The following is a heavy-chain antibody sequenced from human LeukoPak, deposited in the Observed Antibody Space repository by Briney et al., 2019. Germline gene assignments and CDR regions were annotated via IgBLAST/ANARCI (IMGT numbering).Heavy chain of an antibody. D-gene: IGHD1-26*01. V-gene: IGHV3-15*01. CDR2: IKSKTDGGRT. CDR3: TTDKGREGSGDPNDY. J-gene: IGHJ4*02. Sequence: PGGSLRLSCAASGFSLSDAWMSWIRQAPGKGLEWIGRIKSKTDGGRTDYAALAKGRFTVSRDDSKNMLYLQMNSLKTEDTAVYYCTTDKGREGSGDPNDYWGQGTLVTVSS. CDR1: GFSLSDAW.